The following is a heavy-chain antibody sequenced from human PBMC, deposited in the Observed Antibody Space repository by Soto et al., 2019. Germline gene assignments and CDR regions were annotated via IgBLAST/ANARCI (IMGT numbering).Heavy chain of an antibody. Sequence: QVQLVESGGGVVQPGRSLRLSCAASGFTFSSYGMHWVRQAPGKGLEWVAVIWYDGSNKYYADSVKSRFTISRDNSKNTLHLQMNSLRAEDTAVYYCARDRLEHQNYYYYGMDVWGQGTTVTVSS. D-gene: IGHD1-1*01. V-gene: IGHV3-33*01. CDR1: GFTFSSYG. CDR2: IWYDGSNK. J-gene: IGHJ6*02. CDR3: ARDRLEHQNYYYYGMDV.